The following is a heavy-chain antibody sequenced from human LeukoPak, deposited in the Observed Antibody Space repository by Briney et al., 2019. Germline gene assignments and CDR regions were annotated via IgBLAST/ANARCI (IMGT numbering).Heavy chain of an antibody. V-gene: IGHV3-7*01. Sequence: GGSLRLSCAASGFTFSSFWMSWVRRAPGKGLEWVANIKQDGSEKYYVDSVKGRFTISRDNSKNTLYLQMNSLRAEDTAVYYCARDGRQWRTQNWFDPWGQGTLVTVSS. J-gene: IGHJ5*02. D-gene: IGHD6-19*01. CDR1: GFTFSSFW. CDR2: IKQDGSEK. CDR3: ARDGRQWRTQNWFDP.